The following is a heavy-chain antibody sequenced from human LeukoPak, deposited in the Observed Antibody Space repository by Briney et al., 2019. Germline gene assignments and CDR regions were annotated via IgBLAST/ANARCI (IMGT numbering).Heavy chain of an antibody. Sequence: SETLSLTCAVYGGSFSAYWSWVRQPPGKGLEWIGETLHSGSTSYNPSLQSRVTMSINTSKSQFSLRLTSVTAADTAIYYCARNGDYSLDSWGQGTLVTVSS. D-gene: IGHD4-17*01. CDR3: ARNGDYSLDS. CDR2: TLHSGST. CDR1: GGSFSAY. J-gene: IGHJ4*02. V-gene: IGHV4-34*12.